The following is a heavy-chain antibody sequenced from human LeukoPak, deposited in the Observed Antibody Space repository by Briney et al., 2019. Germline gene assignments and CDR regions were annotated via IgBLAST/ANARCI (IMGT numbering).Heavy chain of an antibody. CDR2: ISAYNGNT. CDR3: ARYTSVTKRVHAFDI. V-gene: IGHV1-18*01. J-gene: IGHJ3*02. D-gene: IGHD4-17*01. Sequence: ASVKVSCKASGYTFTSYGISWVRQAPGQGLEWMGWISAYNGNTNYAQKLQGRVTMTTDTSTSTAYMELRSLRSDDTAVYYCARYTSVTKRVHAFDIWGQGTMVTVSS. CDR1: GYTFTSYG.